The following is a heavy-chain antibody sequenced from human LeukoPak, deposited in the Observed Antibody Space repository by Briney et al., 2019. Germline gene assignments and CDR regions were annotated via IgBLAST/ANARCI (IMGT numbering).Heavy chain of an antibody. J-gene: IGHJ4*02. CDR1: GFTFSSYW. CDR3: AREGSNYYFDY. CDR2: IKQDGSEK. Sequence: GGSLRLFCGASGFTFSSYWMSWAREAPGKGLEGVANIKQDGSEKYYVDSVKGRFTISRDNAKNSLYLQMNSLRAEDTAVYYCAREGSNYYFDYWGQGTLVTVSS. D-gene: IGHD4-11*01. V-gene: IGHV3-7*01.